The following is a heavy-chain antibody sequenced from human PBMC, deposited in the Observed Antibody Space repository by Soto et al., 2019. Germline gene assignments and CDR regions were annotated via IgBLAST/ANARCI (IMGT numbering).Heavy chain of an antibody. J-gene: IGHJ6*02. CDR2: ISYDGSNK. V-gene: IGHV3-30-3*02. CDR1: GFTFSSYA. Sequence: GGSLRLSCAASGFTFSSYAMHWVRQAPGKGLEWVAVISYDGSNKYYADSVKGRFTISRDNSKNTLYLQMNSLRAEDTAVYYCSEGFAVVVAASSSHGLAVWGQGTTVTVSS. D-gene: IGHD2-15*01. CDR3: SEGFAVVVAASSSHGLAV.